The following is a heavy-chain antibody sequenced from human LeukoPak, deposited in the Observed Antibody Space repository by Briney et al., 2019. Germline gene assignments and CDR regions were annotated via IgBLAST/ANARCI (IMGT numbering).Heavy chain of an antibody. D-gene: IGHD1-14*01. CDR2: ISPTGTDR. CDR3: ATETIGRHYDY. V-gene: IGHV3-21*01. CDR1: GFTSSSCG. J-gene: IGHJ4*02. Sequence: GGSLRLPCAASGFTSSSCGFNWVRQAPGKGLEWVSSISPTGTDRYYADSVRGRFTISRDNAKNSMYLQMDSLRDEDTAVYYCATETIGRHYDYWGQGTLLTVSS.